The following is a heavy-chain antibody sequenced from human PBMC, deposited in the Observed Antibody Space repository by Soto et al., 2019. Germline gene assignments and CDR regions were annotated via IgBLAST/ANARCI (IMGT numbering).Heavy chain of an antibody. J-gene: IGHJ6*03. Sequence: QVQLVESGGGVVQPGRSLRLSCAASGFTFSSYGMHWVRQAPGKGLEWVAVISYDGSNKYYADSVKGRFTISRDNSKNTLYLQMNSLRAEDTAVYYCAKDRAPLLVYYYYMDVWGKVTPVTGSS. CDR3: AKDRAPLLVYYYYMDV. V-gene: IGHV3-30*18. CDR1: GFTFSSYG. CDR2: ISYDGSNK. D-gene: IGHD2-15*01.